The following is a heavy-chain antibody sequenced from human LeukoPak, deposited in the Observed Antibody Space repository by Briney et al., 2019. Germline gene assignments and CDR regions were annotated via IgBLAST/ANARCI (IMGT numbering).Heavy chain of an antibody. J-gene: IGHJ4*02. Sequence: SETLSLTCTVSGGSISSSSYYWGWIRQPPGKGLEWIGSIYYSGSTYYNPSLKSRVTISVDTSKNQFSLKLSSVTAADTAVYYCARGGEYFDYWGQGTLVTVSS. V-gene: IGHV4-39*07. CDR3: ARGGEYFDY. CDR1: GGSISSSSYY. D-gene: IGHD3-10*01. CDR2: IYYSGST.